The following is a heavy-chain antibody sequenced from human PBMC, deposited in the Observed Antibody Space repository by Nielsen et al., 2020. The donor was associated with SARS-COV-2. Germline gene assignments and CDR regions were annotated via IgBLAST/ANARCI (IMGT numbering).Heavy chain of an antibody. Sequence: WIRQPPGKGLEWIGYIYYSGSTYYNPSLKSRVTISVDTSKNQFSLKLSSVTAADTAVYYCARGREGILWFGELLTGFDPWGQGTLVTVSS. V-gene: IGHV4-30-4*01. D-gene: IGHD3-10*01. J-gene: IGHJ5*02. CDR3: ARGREGILWFGELLTGFDP. CDR2: IYYSGST.